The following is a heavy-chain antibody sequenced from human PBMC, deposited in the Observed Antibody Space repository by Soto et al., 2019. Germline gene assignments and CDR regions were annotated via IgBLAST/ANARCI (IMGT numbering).Heavy chain of an antibody. V-gene: IGHV3-11*06. CDR1: GFTFSDYY. Sequence: QVQLVESGGGLVKPGGSLRLSCAASGFTFSDYYMSWIRQAPGKGLEWVSHITTRSTYTHYAYSGKGRFTISSDNAKNSLSLQLNSLRAEDTAIYSCARLVDCANGICPYGMDVWGQGTTGTVS. D-gene: IGHD2-8*01. CDR2: ITTRSTYT. J-gene: IGHJ6*02. CDR3: ARLVDCANGICPYGMDV.